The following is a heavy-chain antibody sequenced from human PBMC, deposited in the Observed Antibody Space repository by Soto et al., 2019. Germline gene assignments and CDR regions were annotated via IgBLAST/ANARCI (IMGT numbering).Heavy chain of an antibody. CDR3: ARVRYYDFWSGNQEDYFDY. V-gene: IGHV1-3*01. Sequence: ASVKVSCKASGYTFTIYSMHWVRQAPGQRLEWMGWINAGNGNTKYSQKFQGRVTITRGTSASTAYMELSSLRSEDTAVYYCARVRYYDFWSGNQEDYFDYWGQGTLVTVSS. J-gene: IGHJ4*02. CDR1: GYTFTIYS. CDR2: INAGNGNT. D-gene: IGHD3-3*01.